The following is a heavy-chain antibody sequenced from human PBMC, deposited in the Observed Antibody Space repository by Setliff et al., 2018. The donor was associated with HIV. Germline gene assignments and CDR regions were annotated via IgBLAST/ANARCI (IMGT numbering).Heavy chain of an antibody. Sequence: GESLKISCKSSGYVFTNYWIGWVRQMPGKGLEWMGIISPDDSDTRYSPSFQGQVTISVDKPTSTAYLQWSSLKASDSAIYYCARHFGISYRSPFDPWGQGTLVTVSS. D-gene: IGHD3-3*01. CDR3: ARHFGISYRSPFDP. J-gene: IGHJ5*02. CDR1: GYVFTNYW. CDR2: ISPDDSDT. V-gene: IGHV5-51*01.